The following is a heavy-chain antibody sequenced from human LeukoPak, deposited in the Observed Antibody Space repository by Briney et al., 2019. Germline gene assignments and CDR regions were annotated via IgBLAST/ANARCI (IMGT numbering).Heavy chain of an antibody. V-gene: IGHV3-23*01. CDR1: GFTFSTYP. CDR2: ISGSGGST. CDR3: AATYVVVTATTDY. D-gene: IGHD2-21*02. J-gene: IGHJ4*02. Sequence: GGSLRLSCAASGFTFSTYPMGWVRQAPGKGLEWVSAISGSGGSTYYADSVKGRFTISRDNSKNTLYLQMNSLRAEDTAVYYCAATYVVVTATTDYWGQGTLVTVSS.